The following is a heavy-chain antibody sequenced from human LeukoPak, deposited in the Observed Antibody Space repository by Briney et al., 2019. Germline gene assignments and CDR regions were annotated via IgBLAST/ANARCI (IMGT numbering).Heavy chain of an antibody. D-gene: IGHD3-22*01. CDR2: MSNSGENT. V-gene: IGHV3-30*18. J-gene: IGHJ4*02. Sequence: GGSLRLSCAASGFTFSSYSMQWVRQTPGKGLEWVGIMSNSGENTFYGEAVKGRFTISRDNSQNTLYLQMNSLRAEDTAVYYCAKIPLWDYDSSGYYYDYWGQGTLVTVSS. CDR1: GFTFSSYS. CDR3: AKIPLWDYDSSGYYYDY.